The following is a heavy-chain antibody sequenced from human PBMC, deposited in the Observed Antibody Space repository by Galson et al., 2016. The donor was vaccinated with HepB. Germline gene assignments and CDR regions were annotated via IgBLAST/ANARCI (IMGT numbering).Heavy chain of an antibody. Sequence: PALVKPTQTLTLTCTFSGFSLSTVGVGVGWIRQPPGKAPEWLALIYWDDDKGYRPSLKNRLTITRDTSKNRVVFTMTSMYPVDTATYYCAHARRITAVRGPRGYHIMDVWGQGTTVTVSS. V-gene: IGHV2-5*02. D-gene: IGHD3-10*01. CDR1: GFSLSTVGVG. J-gene: IGHJ6*02. CDR3: AHARRITAVRGPRGYHIMDV. CDR2: IYWDDDK.